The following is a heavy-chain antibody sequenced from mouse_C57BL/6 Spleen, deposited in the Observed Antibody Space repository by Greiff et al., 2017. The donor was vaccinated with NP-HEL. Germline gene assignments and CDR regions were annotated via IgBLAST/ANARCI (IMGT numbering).Heavy chain of an antibody. Sequence: QVHVKQSGAELARPGASVKMSCKASGYTFTSYTMHWVKQRPGQGLEWIGYINPSSGYTTYNQKFKDKATLTADKSSSTAYMQLSSLTSEDTAVYYCARESTRCAYWGQGTTLTVSA. J-gene: IGHJ2*01. CDR3: ARESTRCAY. CDR1: GYTFTSYT. CDR2: INPSSGYT. V-gene: IGHV1-4*01.